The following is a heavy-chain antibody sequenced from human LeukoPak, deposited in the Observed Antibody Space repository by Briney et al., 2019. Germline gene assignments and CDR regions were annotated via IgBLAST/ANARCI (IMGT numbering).Heavy chain of an antibody. CDR3: ARAQITMIVPN. CDR1: GFTFSSYS. D-gene: IGHD3-22*01. Sequence: GGSLRLSCAASGFTFSSYSMNWVRQAPGKGLEWVSSISSSSYIYYADSVKGRFTISRDNAKNSLYLQMNSLRAEDTAVYYCARAQITMIVPNWGQGTLVTVSS. CDR2: ISSSSYI. V-gene: IGHV3-21*01. J-gene: IGHJ4*02.